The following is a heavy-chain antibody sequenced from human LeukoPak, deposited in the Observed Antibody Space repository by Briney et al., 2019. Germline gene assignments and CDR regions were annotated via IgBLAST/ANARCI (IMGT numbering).Heavy chain of an antibody. V-gene: IGHV4-59*01. CDR1: GGSISSYY. D-gene: IGHD2-2*01. Sequence: SETLPLTCTVSGGSISSYYWSWIRRPPGKGLEWIGYIYYSGSTNYNPSLKSRVTISVDTSKNQFSLKLSSVTAADTAVYYCASGCSSTSCYPYYYYYYGMDVWGQGTTVTVSS. J-gene: IGHJ6*02. CDR2: IYYSGST. CDR3: ASGCSSTSCYPYYYYYYGMDV.